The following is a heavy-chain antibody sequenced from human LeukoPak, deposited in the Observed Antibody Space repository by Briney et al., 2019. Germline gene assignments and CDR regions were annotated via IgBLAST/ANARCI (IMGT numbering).Heavy chain of an antibody. CDR1: GFTFSSYE. J-gene: IGHJ6*03. V-gene: IGHV3-48*03. CDR3: ARDPYNGNYGDSYYYYMDV. Sequence: GGSLRLSCAASGFTFSSYEMNWVRQAPGKGLEWLSNISSSGSTVYYADSVKGRFTISRDNAKNSLYLQMNSLRAEDTAIYYCARDPYNGNYGDSYYYYMDVWGKGTTVTISS. D-gene: IGHD1-26*01. CDR2: ISSSGSTV.